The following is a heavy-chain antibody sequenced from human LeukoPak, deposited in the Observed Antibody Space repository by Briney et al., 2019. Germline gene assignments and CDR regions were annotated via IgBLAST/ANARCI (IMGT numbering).Heavy chain of an antibody. V-gene: IGHV1-69*13. J-gene: IGHJ6*02. CDR3: ARDPRYSGYDTHFSIYGMDV. D-gene: IGHD5-12*01. CDR2: IIPIFGTA. Sequence: ASVEVSCKASGGTFSSYAISWVRQAPGQGLEWMGGIIPIFGTANYAQKFQGRVTITADESTSTAYMELSSLRSEDTAVYYCARDPRYSGYDTHFSIYGMDVWGQGTTVTVSS. CDR1: GGTFSSYA.